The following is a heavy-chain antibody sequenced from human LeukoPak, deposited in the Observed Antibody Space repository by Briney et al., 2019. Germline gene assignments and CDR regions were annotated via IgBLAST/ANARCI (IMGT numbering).Heavy chain of an antibody. CDR1: GGSISRYY. CDR3: ARVIRVNYGDYWFDP. Sequence: SETLSLTCTVSGGSISRYYWSWIRQPAGKGLEGIGRIYTSGSTNYNPSLKSRVTMSVDTSKNQFSLKLSSVTAADTAVYYCARVIRVNYGDYWFDPWGQGTLVTVSS. J-gene: IGHJ5*02. V-gene: IGHV4-4*07. D-gene: IGHD4-17*01. CDR2: IYTSGST.